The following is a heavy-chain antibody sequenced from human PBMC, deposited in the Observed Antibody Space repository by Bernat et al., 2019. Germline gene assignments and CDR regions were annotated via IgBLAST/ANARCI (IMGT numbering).Heavy chain of an antibody. Sequence: EVQLVESGGGLVQPGGSLRLSCTASGFTFSSYWMSWVRQAPGKGLEWVANIKQDGSEKYSVDSVNGRFTTSKDNAKNSLFLQMDSVGAEDTAVYYCASDRAVTTCLDYWGRGTLVTVSS. CDR3: ASDRAVTTCLDY. CDR1: GFTFSSYW. V-gene: IGHV3-7*03. D-gene: IGHD4-17*01. J-gene: IGHJ4*02. CDR2: IKQDGSEK.